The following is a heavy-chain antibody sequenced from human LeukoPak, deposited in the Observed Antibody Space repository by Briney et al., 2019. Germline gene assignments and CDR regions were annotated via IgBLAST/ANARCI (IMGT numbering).Heavy chain of an antibody. CDR3: XRXMTTVTSVYYYYYYMDV. Sequence: GGSLRLSCAASGFTFSSYWMHWVRQAPGKGMVWVSRINSDGSSTSYADSVKGRFTISRDNAKNRLYLQMNSLRAEDTAVYYXXRXMTTVTSVYYYYYYMDVWGKGTTVTVSS. CDR2: INSDGSST. J-gene: IGHJ6*03. V-gene: IGHV3-74*01. CDR1: GFTFSSYW. D-gene: IGHD4-17*01.